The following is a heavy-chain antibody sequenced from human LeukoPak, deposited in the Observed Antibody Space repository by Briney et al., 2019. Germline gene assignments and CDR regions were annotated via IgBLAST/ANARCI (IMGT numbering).Heavy chain of an antibody. CDR1: GGTFSSYA. CDR3: ARGKFGELLFDY. J-gene: IGHJ4*02. V-gene: IGHV1-69*05. D-gene: IGHD3-10*01. Sequence: ASVKVSCKASGGTFSSYAISWVRQAPGRGLEWMGGIIPIFGTANYAQKFQGRVTITTDESTSTAYMELSSLRSEDTAVYYCARGKFGELLFDYWGQGTLVTVSS. CDR2: IIPIFGTA.